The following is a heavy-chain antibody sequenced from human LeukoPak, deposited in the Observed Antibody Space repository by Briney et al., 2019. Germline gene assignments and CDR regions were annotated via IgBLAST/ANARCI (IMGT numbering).Heavy chain of an antibody. CDR1: GFTFSDYY. CDR3: ARVRRGGIHEFLF. J-gene: IGHJ4*02. Sequence: GSLRLSCAASGFTFSDYYMSWVRQAPGKGLEWVSYISSSGSNTYYAQSVKGRFTISTDNPKNTLYLKMNSLRAEDTAVSYCARVRRGGIHEFLFGGEGTRDSVSS. V-gene: IGHV3-11*04. CDR2: ISSSGSNT. D-gene: IGHD6-13*01.